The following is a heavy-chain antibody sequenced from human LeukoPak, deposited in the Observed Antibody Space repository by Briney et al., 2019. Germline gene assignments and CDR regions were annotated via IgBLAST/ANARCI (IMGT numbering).Heavy chain of an antibody. CDR1: GGSISSYY. D-gene: IGHD3-10*01. CDR2: INHSGST. Sequence: SETLSLTCTVSGGSISSYYWSWIRQPPGKGLEWIGEINHSGSTNYNPSLKSRVTISVDTSKNQFSLKLSSVTAADTAVYYCARLFYYGSGSYYNRGAWFDPWGQGTLVTVSS. V-gene: IGHV4-34*01. J-gene: IGHJ5*02. CDR3: ARLFYYGSGSYYNRGAWFDP.